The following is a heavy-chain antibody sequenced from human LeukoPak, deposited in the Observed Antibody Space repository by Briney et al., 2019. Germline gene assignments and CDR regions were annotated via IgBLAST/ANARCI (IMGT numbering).Heavy chain of an antibody. CDR3: ARAGDSSGCHY. CDR1: GFTFSSYA. V-gene: IGHV3-23*01. J-gene: IGHJ4*02. D-gene: IGHD6-19*01. CDR2: ISGSGGST. Sequence: GGSLRLSCAASGFTFSSYAMSWVRQAPGKGLEWVSAISGSGGSTYYADSVKGRFTISRDNAKNSLYLQMNSLRAEDTAVYYCARAGDSSGCHYWGQGTLVTVSS.